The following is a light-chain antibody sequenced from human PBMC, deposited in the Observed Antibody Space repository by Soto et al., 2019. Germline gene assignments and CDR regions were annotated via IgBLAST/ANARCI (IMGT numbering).Light chain of an antibody. Sequence: DIVMTQSPDSLAVSLGERATINCKSSQSILYSSNNKEKLAWYQQKPGQPPNLLIYWASTRESGVPDRFSGSGSGTDFTLTISSLQAEDVAVYYCRQYYSTPITFGQGTRLEIK. J-gene: IGKJ5*01. CDR3: RQYYSTPIT. CDR1: QSILYSSNNKEK. CDR2: WAS. V-gene: IGKV4-1*01.